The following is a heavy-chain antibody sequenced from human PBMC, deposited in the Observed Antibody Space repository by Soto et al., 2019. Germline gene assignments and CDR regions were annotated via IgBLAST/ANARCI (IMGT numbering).Heavy chain of an antibody. D-gene: IGHD3-10*01. V-gene: IGHV4-34*01. CDR3: ARGRMHFAPGNRLRYYCLDV. Sequence: PSETLSLTCSISNGSFTGYYWSWIRQPPGEGLEWIGEINTGGGTNLNPSLKSRVRLSMDASKNQFSLSLTSLAAADTGLYFCARGRMHFAPGNRLRYYCLDVWGQGNTVTVSS. J-gene: IGHJ6*02. CDR2: INTGGGT. CDR1: NGSFTGYY.